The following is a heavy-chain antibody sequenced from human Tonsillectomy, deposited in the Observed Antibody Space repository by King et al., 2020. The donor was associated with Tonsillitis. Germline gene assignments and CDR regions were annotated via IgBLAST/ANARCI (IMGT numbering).Heavy chain of an antibody. V-gene: IGHV3-30*02. CDR3: AKDAXXXYXGXXRAXXXXX. CDR1: QFTFSTYG. Sequence: QLVQSGGGVVQPGGSLRLXCAASQFTFSTYGMHWVRQTPGKGLEWGAFIRVDGSNKFYANXXKXRXXISRENSKKXLXLQMNSLXAEXTAVYYCAKDAXXXYXGXXRAXXXXXWGQXXXVTXSX. CDR2: IRVDGSNK. J-gene: IGHJ1*01.